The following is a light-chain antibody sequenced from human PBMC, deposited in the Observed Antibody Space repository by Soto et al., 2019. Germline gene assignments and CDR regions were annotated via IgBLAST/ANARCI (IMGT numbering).Light chain of an antibody. CDR1: TSKIGSNT. J-gene: IGLJ3*02. V-gene: IGLV1-44*01. CDR3: RAWDDSLNGWV. Sequence: QSVLTQPPSASGTPGQRVTISCSGGTSKIGSNTINWYQHLPGMAPKLLIYSNNQRPSGVPDRFSGSKSGTSASLAISRLQPEDEADFYCRAWDDSLNGWVFGAGTKLTVL. CDR2: SNN.